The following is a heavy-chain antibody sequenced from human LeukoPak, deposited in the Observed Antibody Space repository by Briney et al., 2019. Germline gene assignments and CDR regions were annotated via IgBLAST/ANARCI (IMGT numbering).Heavy chain of an antibody. Sequence: ASVKVSCKVSGYTLTELSMHWVRQAPGKGLEWMGGFDPEDGETIYAQKFQGRVTMTEDTSTDTAYMELSSLRPEDTAVYYCATLPYSYGPQSDYWGQGTLVTVSS. V-gene: IGHV1-24*01. J-gene: IGHJ4*02. D-gene: IGHD5-18*01. CDR3: ATLPYSYGPQSDY. CDR2: FDPEDGET. CDR1: GYTLTELS.